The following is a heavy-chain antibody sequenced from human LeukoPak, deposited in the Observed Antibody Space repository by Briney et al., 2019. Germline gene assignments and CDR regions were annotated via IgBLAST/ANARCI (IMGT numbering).Heavy chain of an antibody. CDR3: ARGGYCSGGNCYATLYDF. CDR2: IGPSGTTI. CDR1: GFTFSHFE. V-gene: IGHV3-48*03. J-gene: IGHJ4*02. Sequence: GGSLRLSCAASGFTFSHFEMNWVGQAPGKGLEWVSYIGPSGTTIYDADSVKGQFTVPRDNAKTLLYLKMNSLRADDTGVYYCARGGYCSGGNCYATLYDFWGQGTRVTVSS. D-gene: IGHD2-15*01.